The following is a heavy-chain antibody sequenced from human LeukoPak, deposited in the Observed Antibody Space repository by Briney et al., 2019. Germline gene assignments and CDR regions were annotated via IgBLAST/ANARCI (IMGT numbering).Heavy chain of an antibody. J-gene: IGHJ4*02. Sequence: GGSLRLSCAASGFTFSSYAMSWVRQAPGKGLEGVSAISGSGGSTYSADSVKGRFTISRDNSKNTLYLQMNSLRAEDTAVYYCAKDFAYYYDSSGYYPCFDYWGQGTLVTVSS. CDR3: AKDFAYYYDSSGYYPCFDY. D-gene: IGHD3-22*01. CDR2: ISGSGGST. V-gene: IGHV3-23*01. CDR1: GFTFSSYA.